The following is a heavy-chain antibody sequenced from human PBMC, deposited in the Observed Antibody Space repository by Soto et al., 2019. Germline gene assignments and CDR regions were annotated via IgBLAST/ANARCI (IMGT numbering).Heavy chain of an antibody. CDR1: GGSISTYY. Sequence: SETLSLTCTVSGGSISTYYWNWIRQPPGKGLEWIGYIYYSGSTNYNPSLKSRVTISVDTSKNQFSLKLSSVTAADTAVYYCARALFPDDAFDIWGQGTMVTVSS. V-gene: IGHV4-59*01. J-gene: IGHJ3*02. D-gene: IGHD2-21*01. CDR3: ARALFPDDAFDI. CDR2: IYYSGST.